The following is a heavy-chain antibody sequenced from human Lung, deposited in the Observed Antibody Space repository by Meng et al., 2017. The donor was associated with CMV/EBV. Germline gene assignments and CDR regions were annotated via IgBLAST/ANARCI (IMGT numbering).Heavy chain of an antibody. CDR2: MNPNSGNT. J-gene: IGHJ4*02. D-gene: IGHD2-15*01. V-gene: IGHV1-8*02. CDR1: AYTFTSYD. Sequence: ASVXVSCKASAYTFTSYDINWVRQATGQGLEWMGWMNPNSGNTAYGQKFQGRVTMTRNTSISTAYMDLSSLRSDDTAVYYCARGPIDSVSNWGQGTLVTVSS. CDR3: ARGPIDSVSN.